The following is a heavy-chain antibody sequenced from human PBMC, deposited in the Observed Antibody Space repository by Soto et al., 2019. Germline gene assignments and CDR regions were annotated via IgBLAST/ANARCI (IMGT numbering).Heavy chain of an antibody. D-gene: IGHD3-10*01. Sequence: QVQLQESGPGLVKPSETLSLTCTVSGGSIKSGGYYWRWIRQHPGKGLEWIGYIYYSGSTYYNPSLKSRVVISVDTSKNQFSLNVSSVTAADTAVYYCARVGEIIGDYWGQGTLVTVSS. V-gene: IGHV4-31*03. CDR2: IYYSGST. J-gene: IGHJ4*02. CDR3: ARVGEIIGDY. CDR1: GGSIKSGGYY.